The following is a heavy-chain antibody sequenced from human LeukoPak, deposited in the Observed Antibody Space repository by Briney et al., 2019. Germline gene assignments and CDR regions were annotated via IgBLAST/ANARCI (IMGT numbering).Heavy chain of an antibody. V-gene: IGHV1-69*01. D-gene: IGHD1-26*01. CDR2: IIPIFGTA. CDR3: ASGSYYSPYYYYYYMDV. J-gene: IGHJ6*03. CDR1: GGTFSSYA. Sequence: SVKVSCKASGGTFSSYAISWVRQAPGQGLEWMGGIIPIFGTANYAQKFQGGVTITADESTSTAYMELSSLRSEDTAVYYCASGSYYSPYYYYYYMDVWGKGTAVTVSS.